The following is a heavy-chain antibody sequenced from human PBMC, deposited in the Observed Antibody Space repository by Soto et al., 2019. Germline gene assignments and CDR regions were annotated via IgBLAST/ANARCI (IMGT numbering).Heavy chain of an antibody. Sequence: SETLSLTCAVYCGSFSGYYWSWIRQPPGKGLEWIGEINHSGSTNYNPSLKSRVTISVDTSKNQFSLKLSSVTAADTAVYYCARRNGYKRNWFDPWGQGTLVTVSS. D-gene: IGHD5-12*01. CDR3: ARRNGYKRNWFDP. V-gene: IGHV4-34*01. CDR1: CGSFSGYY. J-gene: IGHJ5*02. CDR2: INHSGST.